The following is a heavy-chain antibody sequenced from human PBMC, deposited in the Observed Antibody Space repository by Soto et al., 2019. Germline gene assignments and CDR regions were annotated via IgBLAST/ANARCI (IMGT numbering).Heavy chain of an antibody. CDR1: GGSFSGYY. CDR2: INHSGST. V-gene: IGHV4-34*01. CDR3: ARTFSSWFQH. Sequence: QVQLQQWGAGLLKPSETLSLTCAVYGGSFSGYYWSWIRQPPGKGLEWIGEINHSGSTNYNPSLKSRVTISVDTSKNQFSLKLSSVTAADTAVYYCARTFSSWFQHWGQGTLVTVSS. J-gene: IGHJ1*01. D-gene: IGHD6-13*01.